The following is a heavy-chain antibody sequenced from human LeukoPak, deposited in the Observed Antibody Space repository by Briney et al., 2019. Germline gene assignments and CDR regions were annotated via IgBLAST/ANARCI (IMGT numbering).Heavy chain of an antibody. J-gene: IGHJ4*02. Sequence: GGSLRLSCAASGFTFSSYAMSWVRQAPGKGLEWVSAISGSGGSTYYADSVKGRFTISRDNSKNTLYLQMNSLRAEDTAVYYCARDRSSGWYVYDYWGQGSLVTVSS. D-gene: IGHD6-19*01. CDR2: ISGSGGST. CDR3: ARDRSSGWYVYDY. CDR1: GFTFSSYA. V-gene: IGHV3-23*01.